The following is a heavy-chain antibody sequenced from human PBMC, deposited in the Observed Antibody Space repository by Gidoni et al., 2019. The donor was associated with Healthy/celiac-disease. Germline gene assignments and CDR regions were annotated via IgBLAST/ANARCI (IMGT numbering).Heavy chain of an antibody. V-gene: IGHV4-59*01. CDR2: IYYSGST. J-gene: IGHJ3*02. Sequence: QVQLQESGPGLVKPSETLSLTCTVSGGSISSYYWSWIRQPPGKGLEWIGYIYYSGSTNYNPSLKSRVTISVDTSKNQFSLKLSSVTAADTAVYYCATAHIAAAGGAFFGAFDIWGQGTMVTVSS. CDR3: ATAHIAAAGGAFFGAFDI. D-gene: IGHD6-13*01. CDR1: GGSISSYY.